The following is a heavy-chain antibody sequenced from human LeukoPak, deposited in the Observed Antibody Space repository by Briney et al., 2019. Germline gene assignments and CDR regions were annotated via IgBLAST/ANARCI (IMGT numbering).Heavy chain of an antibody. CDR3: AKRLGGSGFDY. V-gene: IGHV3-23*01. CDR1: GFAFSTYV. D-gene: IGHD3-16*01. CDR2: IGTSGGTT. Sequence: GGSLRLSCAASGFAFSTYVMSWVRQAPGKGPDWASAIGTSGGTTYYADSVKGRFTISRDNSKDTLYLQMNSLRAEDTAVYYCAKRLGGSGFDYWGQGTLVTVSS. J-gene: IGHJ4*02.